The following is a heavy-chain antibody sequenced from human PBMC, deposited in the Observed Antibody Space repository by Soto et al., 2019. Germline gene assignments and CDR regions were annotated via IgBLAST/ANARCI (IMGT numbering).Heavy chain of an antibody. CDR2: ISSNGGST. CDR1: GFTFSSYA. J-gene: IGHJ1*01. D-gene: IGHD6-13*01. CDR3: VKDPYSSSSEYFQH. V-gene: IGHV3-64D*09. Sequence: GGSLRLSCSASGFTFSSYAMHWVRQAPGKGLEYVSAISSNGGSTYYADSVKGRFTISRDNSKNTLYLQMSSLRAEDPAVYYCVKDPYSSSSEYFQHGGQGTLVTVSS.